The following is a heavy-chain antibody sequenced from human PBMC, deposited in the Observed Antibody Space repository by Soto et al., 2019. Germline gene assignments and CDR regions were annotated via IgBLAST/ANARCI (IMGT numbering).Heavy chain of an antibody. CDR2: IDSDGSST. J-gene: IGHJ4*02. CDR3: ANLRGNSYGGFDF. CDR1: RFTFSSYW. V-gene: IGHV3-74*01. Sequence: EVQLVESGGGLVQPGGSLRLSCAASRFTFSSYWMHWVRQAPGKGLVWVSRIDSDGSSTSYADSVKGRFTISRDNAKNTLYLQMNSLRAEDTAVYYCANLRGNSYGGFDFWGQGTLVTVSS. D-gene: IGHD5-18*01.